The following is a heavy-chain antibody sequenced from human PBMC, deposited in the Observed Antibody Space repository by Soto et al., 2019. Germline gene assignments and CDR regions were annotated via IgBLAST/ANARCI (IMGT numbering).Heavy chain of an antibody. V-gene: IGHV3-53*04. D-gene: IGHD6-19*01. CDR2: IYSGGST. Sequence: GGSLRLSCAASGFTVSSNYMSWVRQAPGKGLEWVSVIYSGGSTYYADSVKGRFTISRHNSKNTLYLQMNSLRAEDTAVYYCARSGGGSGWYKYAFDIWGQGTMVTVSS. CDR1: GFTVSSNY. J-gene: IGHJ3*02. CDR3: ARSGGGSGWYKYAFDI.